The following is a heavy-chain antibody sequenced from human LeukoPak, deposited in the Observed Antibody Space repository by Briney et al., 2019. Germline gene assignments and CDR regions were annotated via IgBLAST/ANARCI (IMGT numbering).Heavy chain of an antibody. J-gene: IGHJ4*02. V-gene: IGHV1-2*02. CDR2: INPNNGGT. D-gene: IGHD6-19*01. CDR1: GYSFNNYY. CDR3: AKVLRGAVAFDF. Sequence: ASVKVSCKTSGYSFNNYYMHWVRQAPGQGLEWMGWINPNNGGTNYAQTFQGRVTMTRDTSISTAYMEMSRLTYDDTAIYYCAKVLRGAVAFDFWGQGTLVTVSS.